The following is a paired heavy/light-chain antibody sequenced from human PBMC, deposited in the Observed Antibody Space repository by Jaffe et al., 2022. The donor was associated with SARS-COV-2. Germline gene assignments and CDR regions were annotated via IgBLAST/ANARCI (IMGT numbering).Heavy chain of an antibody. J-gene: IGHJ5*02. CDR1: GFLFSSYT. V-gene: IGHV3-21*01. CDR2: ISGSRNFI. CDR3: ARDWGGIPPPWGYSWFDP. Sequence: EVQLVESGGGLVKPGGSLRLSCAASGFLFSSYTMNWVRQAPGKGLEWVSSISGSRNFIYYADSVKGRFTISTDNANNTLYLQMNSLRAEDTAVYFCARDWGGIPPPWGYSWFDPWGQGTLVTVSS. D-gene: IGHD3-10*01.
Light chain of an antibody. Sequence: DSQMTQSPSSLSASVGDRVTITCRASQAIGNYLAWYQQKPGKVPKVLIYGASTLQSGVPSRFSGSGSGTDFTLTISSLQPEDVATYYCQKYNSAPRTFGQGTKVEIK. J-gene: IGKJ1*01. CDR2: GAS. CDR3: QKYNSAPRT. V-gene: IGKV1-27*01. CDR1: QAIGNY.